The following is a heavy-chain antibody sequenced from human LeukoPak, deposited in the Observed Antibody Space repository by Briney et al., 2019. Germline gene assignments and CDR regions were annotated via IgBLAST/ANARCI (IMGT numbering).Heavy chain of an antibody. Sequence: PSQTLSLTCTVSGGSISSLNYHWTWIRQPAGKGLELIGRIYTSGSTNYRPSFKSRVTISIDTSKNQFSLKLSSVTAADTAVYYCARDPGGSGPASWGPGTLVTVSS. CDR3: ARDPGGSGPAS. CDR1: GGSISSLNYH. V-gene: IGHV4-61*02. D-gene: IGHD6-19*01. CDR2: IYTSGST. J-gene: IGHJ5*02.